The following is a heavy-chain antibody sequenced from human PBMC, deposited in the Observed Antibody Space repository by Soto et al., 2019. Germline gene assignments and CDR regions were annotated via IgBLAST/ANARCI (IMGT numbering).Heavy chain of an antibody. V-gene: IGHV1-2*02. D-gene: IGHD3-22*01. CDR3: ARAHYYDSWNNYFDY. Sequence: GASVKVSCKASGYSFTGYYMHCVRQAPGQGLEWMGWINPNSGGTNYAQKFQGRVTVTTDTCISTAYMELSRLISDDTAVYYCARAHYYDSWNNYFDYWGQGTMVTVSS. CDR2: INPNSGGT. J-gene: IGHJ4*02. CDR1: GYSFTGYY.